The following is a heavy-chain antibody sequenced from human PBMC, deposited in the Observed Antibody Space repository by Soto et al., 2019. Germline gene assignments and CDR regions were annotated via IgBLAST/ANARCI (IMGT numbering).Heavy chain of an antibody. CDR1: GGSFSGYY. CDR3: ARGYQYYYIRNGYYYYMDV. Sequence: SETLSLTCVLYGGSFSGYYLCWIRQPPGKWLRYIGAISHIGSTNYNPSLKSRVTISVDTSKNQFSLKLSSVTAADTAVYYCARGYQYYYIRNGYYYYMDVWGKGTTVTVS. D-gene: IGHD3-10*01. CDR2: ISHIGST. J-gene: IGHJ6*03. V-gene: IGHV4-34*01.